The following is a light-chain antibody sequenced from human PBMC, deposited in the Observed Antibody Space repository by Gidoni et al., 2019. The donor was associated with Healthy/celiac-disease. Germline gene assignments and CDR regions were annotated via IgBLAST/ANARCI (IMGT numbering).Light chain of an antibody. Sequence: QSALTQPASGSASPGHWITISCTGTSSDVGGYNYVSWYQQHPGKAPKLMIYYVSNRPSGVSNRFSGSKSDNTASLTISGLQAEDEADYYCSSYTSSSTYVFGTGTKVTVL. CDR3: SSYTSSSTYV. V-gene: IGLV2-14*01. CDR2: YVS. J-gene: IGLJ1*01. CDR1: SSDVGGYNY.